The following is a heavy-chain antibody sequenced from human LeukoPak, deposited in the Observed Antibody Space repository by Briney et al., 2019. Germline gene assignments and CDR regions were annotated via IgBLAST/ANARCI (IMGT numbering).Heavy chain of an antibody. D-gene: IGHD1-26*01. CDR1: GGSISSGSYN. J-gene: IGHJ4*02. CDR2: IYTSGST. Sequence: SETLSLTCTVSGGSISSGSYNWSWIRQPPGQGLEWIVRIYTSGSTNYNPSLKSRVTISVATSQNQFSLKLSSVTAADTAVYSCARVRVGATTTFDYWGQGTLVTVSS. V-gene: IGHV4-61*02. CDR3: ARVRVGATTTFDY.